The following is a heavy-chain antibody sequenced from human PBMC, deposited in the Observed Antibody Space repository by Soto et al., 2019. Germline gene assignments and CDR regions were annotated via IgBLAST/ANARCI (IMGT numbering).Heavy chain of an antibody. J-gene: IGHJ6*01. CDR2: MGASGGNT. V-gene: IGHV3-23*01. Sequence: EVQLLESGGGLVQPGGSLRLSCAASGFTFNRFAMTWVRQAPGKGLEWVSTMGASGGNTFYADSVKGRFTISRDNSGDPLFLQMTRLRAEHTALYYCAKLGYCRGCTCYLYYYNSLDVWRPKNTVTVSS. CDR1: GFTFNRFA. D-gene: IGHD2-15*01. CDR3: AKLGYCRGCTCYLYYYNSLDV.